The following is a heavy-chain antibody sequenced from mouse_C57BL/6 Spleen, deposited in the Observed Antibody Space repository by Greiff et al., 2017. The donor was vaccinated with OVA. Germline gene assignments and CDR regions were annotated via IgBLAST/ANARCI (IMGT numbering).Heavy chain of an antibody. V-gene: IGHV1-54*01. CDR3: ARSPYGVLAY. J-gene: IGHJ3*01. CDR2: INPGSGGT. D-gene: IGHD1-1*02. CDR1: GYAFTNYL. Sequence: QVQLQQSGAELVRPGTSVKVSCKASGYAFTNYLIEWVKQRPGQGLEWIGVINPGSGGTNYNEKFKGKATLTADKSSSTAYMQLSSLSSEDSAVYFCARSPYGVLAYWGKETLVTVSA.